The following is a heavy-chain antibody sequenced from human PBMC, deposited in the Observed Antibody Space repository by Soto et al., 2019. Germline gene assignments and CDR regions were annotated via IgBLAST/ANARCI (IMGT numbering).Heavy chain of an antibody. Sequence: ASVKVSCKTSGYTFTGYYIHWMRQAPGQGLEWMGWINSHSGVTNYTQKFQGRVTMTRDTSKSTAYMELSRVRSDDTAAYYCARVLAPAYDYWSGFDYWGQGTQVTVSS. CDR3: ARVLAPAYDYWSGFDY. D-gene: IGHD3-3*01. CDR1: GYTFTGYY. J-gene: IGHJ4*02. CDR2: INSHSGVT. V-gene: IGHV1-2*02.